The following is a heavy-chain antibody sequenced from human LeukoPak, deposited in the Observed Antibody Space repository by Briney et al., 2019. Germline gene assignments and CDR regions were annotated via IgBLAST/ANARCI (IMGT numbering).Heavy chain of an antibody. Sequence: GESLKISCKGSGYSFTSQWIGWVRQMPGKGLEWMGIIYPGDSDTKYSPSFQGQVIISADKSISTAYLQWSSLKASDTAIYYCVRWMFYYGSGVFHYHGMDVWGQGTRITVSS. J-gene: IGHJ6*02. CDR3: VRWMFYYGSGVFHYHGMDV. V-gene: IGHV5-51*01. D-gene: IGHD3-10*01. CDR1: GYSFTSQW. CDR2: IYPGDSDT.